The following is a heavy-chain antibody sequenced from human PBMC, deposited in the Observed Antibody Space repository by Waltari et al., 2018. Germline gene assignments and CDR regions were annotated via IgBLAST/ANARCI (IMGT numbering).Heavy chain of an antibody. D-gene: IGHD2-15*01. CDR2: ISPYNYEP. J-gene: IGHJ5*02. CDR1: GYTFSNYG. CDR3: VRDRDPANPTPTNNFFDP. V-gene: IGHV1-18*01. Sequence: APLEQSGAELKMPGAAVKVSCTSSGYTFSNYGLTWVRQSPGQGLEWMGWISPYNYEPQYTQKLQGRFTMTTDTLLNTAYMELRSLTSDDTAVYYCVRDRDPANPTPTNNFFDPWGQGTLVTVSA.